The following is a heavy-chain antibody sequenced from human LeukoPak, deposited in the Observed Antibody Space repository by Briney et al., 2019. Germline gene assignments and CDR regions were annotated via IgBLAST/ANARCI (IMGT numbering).Heavy chain of an antibody. CDR1: GYTFTGYY. Sequence: ASMKVSCKASGYTFTGYYMHWVRQAPGQGLEWMGRINPNSRGTNYAQKFQGRVTMTRDTSISTAYMELSRLRSDDTAVYYCARDPRGDFWSGYRDYWGQGTLVTVSS. V-gene: IGHV1-2*06. CDR2: INPNSRGT. J-gene: IGHJ4*02. D-gene: IGHD3-3*01. CDR3: ARDPRGDFWSGYRDY.